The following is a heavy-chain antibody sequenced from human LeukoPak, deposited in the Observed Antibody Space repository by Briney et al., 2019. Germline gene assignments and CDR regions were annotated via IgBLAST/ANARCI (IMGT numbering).Heavy chain of an antibody. V-gene: IGHV1-69*04. Sequence: GASVTVSCKASGGTFSSYAISWVRQAPGQGLEWMGRIIPILGIANYAQKFQGRVTITADKSTSTAYMELSSLRSEDTAVYYCARARLQIAATRNWFDPWGQGTLVTVSS. J-gene: IGHJ5*02. CDR1: GGTFSSYA. CDR2: IIPILGIA. D-gene: IGHD2-15*01. CDR3: ARARLQIAATRNWFDP.